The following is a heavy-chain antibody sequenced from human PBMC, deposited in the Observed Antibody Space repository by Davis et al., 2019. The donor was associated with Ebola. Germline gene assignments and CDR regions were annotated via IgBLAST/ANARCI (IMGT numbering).Heavy chain of an antibody. CDR2: ISYDGSNK. V-gene: IGHV3-30*18. CDR1: GFTFSSYG. J-gene: IGHJ4*02. Sequence: GSPLKISCAASGFTFSSYGMHWVRQAPGKGLEWVAVISYDGSNKYYADSVKGRFTISRDNSKNTLYLQMNSLRAEDTAVYYCAKGLVGAFDYWGQGTLVTVSS. CDR3: AKGLVGAFDY. D-gene: IGHD1-26*01.